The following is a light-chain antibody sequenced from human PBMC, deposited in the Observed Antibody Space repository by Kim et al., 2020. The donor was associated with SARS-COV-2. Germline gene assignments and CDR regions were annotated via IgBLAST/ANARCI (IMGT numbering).Light chain of an antibody. V-gene: IGKV3-11*01. CDR1: QSVSSY. Sequence: TLSLSPGERATLSCRASQSVSSYLAWYQQKPGQAPRLLIYDASNRATGIPARFSGSGSGTDFTLTISSLEPEDFAVYYCQHRRLTFGGGTKVDIK. CDR2: DAS. CDR3: QHRRLT. J-gene: IGKJ4*01.